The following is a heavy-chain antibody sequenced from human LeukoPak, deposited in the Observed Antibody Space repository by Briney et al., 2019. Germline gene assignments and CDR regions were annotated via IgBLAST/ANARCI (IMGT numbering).Heavy chain of an antibody. J-gene: IGHJ4*02. Sequence: PGGSLRLSCAASGFTFSSYWMSWLRQAPGKGLEWVANIKQDGSEKYYVDSVKGRFTISRDNAKNSLYLQMNSLRAEDTAVYYCARELIAARFDYWGQGTLVTVSS. D-gene: IGHD6-6*01. V-gene: IGHV3-7*01. CDR1: GFTFSSYW. CDR3: ARELIAARFDY. CDR2: IKQDGSEK.